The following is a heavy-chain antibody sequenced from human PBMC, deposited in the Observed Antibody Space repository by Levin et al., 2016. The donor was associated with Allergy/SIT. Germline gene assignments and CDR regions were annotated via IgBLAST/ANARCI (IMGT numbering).Heavy chain of an antibody. Sequence: WVRQAPGQGLEWMGWINPNSGGTNYAQKFQGRVTMTRDTSISTAYMELSRLRSDDTAVYYCGRAPPVAAVDSWGQGTLVTVSS. D-gene: IGHD2-15*01. CDR3: GRAPPVAAVDS. V-gene: IGHV1-2*02. J-gene: IGHJ4*02. CDR2: INPNSGGT.